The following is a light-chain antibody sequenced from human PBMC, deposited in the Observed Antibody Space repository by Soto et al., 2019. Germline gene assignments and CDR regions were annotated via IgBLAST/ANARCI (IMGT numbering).Light chain of an antibody. CDR3: QXYNSYSWT. CDR2: DAS. Sequence: DIQMTQSPSTLSASVGDRDTITCRASQSISSWLAWYQQKPGKAPKLLIYDASSLESGVPSRFSGSGSGTEFTLTICSLQPDDFATYYCQXYNSYSWTFGQGT. CDR1: QSISSW. V-gene: IGKV1-5*01. J-gene: IGKJ1*01.